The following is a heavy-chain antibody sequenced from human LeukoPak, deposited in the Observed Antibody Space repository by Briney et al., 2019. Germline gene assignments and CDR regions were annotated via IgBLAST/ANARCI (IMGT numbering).Heavy chain of an antibody. D-gene: IGHD3-10*01. CDR3: AKDLETINPTMD. V-gene: IGHV3-23*01. CDR2: IGGRGKNT. Sequence: PGGSLRLSCAASGFTFSSHAMSWVRQAPGKGLEWVSSIGGRGKNTFYADAVKGRFTISRDNSKDTLYLQMNSLRAEDTAVYYCAKDLETINPTMDWGQGTLVTVSS. J-gene: IGHJ4*02. CDR1: GFTFSSHA.